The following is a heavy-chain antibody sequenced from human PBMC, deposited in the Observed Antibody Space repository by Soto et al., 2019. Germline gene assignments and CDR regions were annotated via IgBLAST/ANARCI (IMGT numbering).Heavy chain of an antibody. CDR2: ISYDGSNK. V-gene: IGHV3-30*18. CDR3: AKGSEIVAY. Sequence: QVQLVASGGGVVQPGRSLRLSCVASGFTFSTYGAHWVRQAPGKGLEWVAMISYDGSNKYYVDSVKGRFTISRDNSKNTLYLQMNSLRDDDTAVYYCAKGSEIVAYWGQGTLVTVSS. D-gene: IGHD5-12*01. CDR1: GFTFSTYG. J-gene: IGHJ4*02.